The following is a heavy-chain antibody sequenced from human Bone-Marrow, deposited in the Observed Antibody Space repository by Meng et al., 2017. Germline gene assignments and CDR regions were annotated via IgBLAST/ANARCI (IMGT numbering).Heavy chain of an antibody. Sequence: GGSLRLSCAVSGFTVSSHYMSWVRQAPGRGLEWVSYISSIGSTIYYADSVKGRFTSPRDNAKNSLYLQMNSLRAEDTAVYYWASRGGAMDPFLYDYYGMDVWGQGTTVTVSS. CDR2: ISSIGSTI. CDR1: GFTVSSHY. V-gene: IGHV3-11*04. J-gene: IGHJ6*02. CDR3: ASRGGAMDPFLYDYYGMDV. D-gene: IGHD5-18*01.